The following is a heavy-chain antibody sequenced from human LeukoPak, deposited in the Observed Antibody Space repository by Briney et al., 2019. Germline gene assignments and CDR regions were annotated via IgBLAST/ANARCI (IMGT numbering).Heavy chain of an antibody. V-gene: IGHV4-59*12. Sequence: SETLSLTCTVSGGSISSYYWSWIRQPPGKGLEWIGYISYSGSTNYNPSLKSRVTTSVDTSKNQFSLKLSSVTAADTAVYYFASSIAARLAPFDYWGQGTLVTVSS. CDR2: ISYSGST. CDR3: ASSIAARLAPFDY. D-gene: IGHD6-6*01. CDR1: GGSISSYY. J-gene: IGHJ4*02.